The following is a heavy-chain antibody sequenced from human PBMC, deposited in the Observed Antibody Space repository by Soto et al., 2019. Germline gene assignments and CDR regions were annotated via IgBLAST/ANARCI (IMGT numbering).Heavy chain of an antibody. CDR3: ARVWAARLIAY. D-gene: IGHD3-16*01. V-gene: IGHV3-74*01. CDR2: INSDGSST. Sequence: EVQLVESGGGLVQPGGSLRLSCAASGFTFSSYWMHWVRQAPGKGLVWVSRINSDGSSTSYADSVKGRFTISRDNAKNRLYLKMNSRRAGHTAVYYWARVWAARLIAYWGRGTLVPVSA. CDR1: GFTFSSYW. J-gene: IGHJ4*02.